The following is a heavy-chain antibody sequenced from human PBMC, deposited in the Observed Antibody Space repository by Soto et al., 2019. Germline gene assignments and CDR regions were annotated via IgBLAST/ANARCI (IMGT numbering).Heavy chain of an antibody. J-gene: IGHJ4*02. Sequence: EVQLVESGGVVVQPGGSLRLSCAASGFTFDDYTMHWVRQAPGKGLEWVSLISWDGGSTYYADSVKGRFTISRDNSKNSLYLQMNSLRTEDTDLYYCAKDSDDILAGYYQGIDYWGQGTLVTVSS. D-gene: IGHD3-9*01. CDR1: GFTFDDYT. CDR3: AKDSDDILAGYYQGIDY. V-gene: IGHV3-43*01. CDR2: ISWDGGST.